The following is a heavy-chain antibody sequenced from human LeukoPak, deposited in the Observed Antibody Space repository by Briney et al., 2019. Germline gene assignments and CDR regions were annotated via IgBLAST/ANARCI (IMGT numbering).Heavy chain of an antibody. V-gene: IGHV3-9*01. CDR1: GFTFDDYA. CDR3: AKAYSSSSPPDY. Sequence: GRSLRLSCAASGFTFDDYAVHWVRQAPGKGLEWVSGISWNSGSIGYADSVKGRFTISRDNAKNSLYLQMNSLRAEDTALYYCAKAYSSSSPPDYWGQGTLVTVSS. J-gene: IGHJ4*02. CDR2: ISWNSGSI. D-gene: IGHD6-6*01.